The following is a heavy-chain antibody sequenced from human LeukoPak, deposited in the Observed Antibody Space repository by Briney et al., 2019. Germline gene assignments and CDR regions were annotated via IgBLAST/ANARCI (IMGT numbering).Heavy chain of an antibody. D-gene: IGHD2-21*01. CDR3: ARRKGRRYCGGDCYYMDV. CDR2: IYSSGST. V-gene: IGHV4-4*07. CDR1: GGFISSYY. J-gene: IGHJ6*03. Sequence: SETLSLTCTVSGGFISSYYWSWIRQPAGKGLEWIGRIYSSGSTNYNPSLKSRVTMSVDTSNNQLSLKLSSVTAADTAVYYCARRKGRRYCGGDCYYMDVWGKGTTVTVSS.